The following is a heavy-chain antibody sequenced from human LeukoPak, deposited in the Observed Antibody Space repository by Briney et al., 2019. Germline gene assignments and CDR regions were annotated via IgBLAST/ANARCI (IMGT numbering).Heavy chain of an antibody. CDR1: GYSISSGHY. D-gene: IGHD2-2*01. CDR2: IYHSGST. J-gene: IGHJ3*02. Sequence: SETLSLTCAVSGYSISSGHYWGWIRPPPGKGLEWIGSIYHSGSTYYNPSLKSRVTISVDTSKNQFSLKLSSVTAADTVVYYCARQRTSDAFDIWGQGTMVTVSS. V-gene: IGHV4-38-2*01. CDR3: ARQRTSDAFDI.